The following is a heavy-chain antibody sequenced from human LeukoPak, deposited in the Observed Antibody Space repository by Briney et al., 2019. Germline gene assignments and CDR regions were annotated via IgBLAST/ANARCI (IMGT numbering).Heavy chain of an antibody. CDR3: AKDKNYYGSGTYFNFDY. Sequence: GGSLRLSCAASGFTFSSFGMHWVRQAPGKGLEWVAFIRYDGSNKYCADSVKGRFTISRDNSKNTLYLQMNSLRAEDTAVYYCAKDKNYYGSGTYFNFDYWGQGTLVTVSS. J-gene: IGHJ4*02. D-gene: IGHD3-10*01. V-gene: IGHV3-30*02. CDR1: GFTFSSFG. CDR2: IRYDGSNK.